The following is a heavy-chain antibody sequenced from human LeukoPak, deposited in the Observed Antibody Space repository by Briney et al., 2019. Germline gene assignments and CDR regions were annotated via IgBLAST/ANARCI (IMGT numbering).Heavy chain of an antibody. D-gene: IGHD2-2*01. CDR3: AKAAGENVVVPAASF. CDR1: GFSFSSYA. V-gene: IGHV3-23*01. Sequence: GGSLRLSCAASGFSFSSYATSWVRQAPGKGLGWFSAISGSGGSTYYADSVKGRFTISRDNSKNTLYLQMNSLRAEDTAVYYCAKAAGENVVVPAASFWGQGTLVTVSS. J-gene: IGHJ4*02. CDR2: ISGSGGST.